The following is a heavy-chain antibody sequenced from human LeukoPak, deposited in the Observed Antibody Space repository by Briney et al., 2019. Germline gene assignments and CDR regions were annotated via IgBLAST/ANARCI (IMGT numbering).Heavy chain of an antibody. V-gene: IGHV4-34*01. Sequence: PGGSLRLSCTASGFTFGDYAMSWIRQPPGKGLEWIGEINHSGSTNYNPSLKSRVTISVDTSKNQFSLKLSSVTAADTAVYYCARRLRGIYYGSGSYYHGYYFDYWGQGTLVTVSS. J-gene: IGHJ4*02. CDR1: GFTFGDYA. CDR2: INHSGST. D-gene: IGHD3-10*01. CDR3: ARRLRGIYYGSGSYYHGYYFDY.